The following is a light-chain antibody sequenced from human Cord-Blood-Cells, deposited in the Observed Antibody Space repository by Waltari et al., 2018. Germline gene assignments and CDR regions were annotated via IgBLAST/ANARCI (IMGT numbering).Light chain of an antibody. CDR3: QQYGSALFT. J-gene: IGKJ4*01. CDR1: PSVSSSY. Sequence: EIVLTQSPGTLSLSPGERATLSCRARPSVSSSYLAWYQQKPGQAPRLLIYGASSSAASIPDRFSGSGSGTDFTLTISILEPEDFAVYYCQQYGSALFTFGGGTKVEIK. V-gene: IGKV3-20*01. CDR2: GAS.